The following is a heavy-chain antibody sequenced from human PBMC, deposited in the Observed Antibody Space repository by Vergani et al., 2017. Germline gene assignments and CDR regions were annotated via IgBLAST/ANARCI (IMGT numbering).Heavy chain of an antibody. CDR3: ARTYYYDSSGETQDYSMYGLDV. CDR2: INTNTGA. Sequence: QVQLVQSGSELKKPGASLKVSCKASGYTFKSYSINWVRQAPGQGLEWMGWINTNTGATYAPGFSGRFVFSLDTSVSTAYLQISGLKSEDTAVYYCARTYYYDSSGETQDYSMYGLDVWGHGTTVTV. CDR1: GYTFKSYS. V-gene: IGHV7-4-1*02. J-gene: IGHJ6*02. D-gene: IGHD3-22*01.